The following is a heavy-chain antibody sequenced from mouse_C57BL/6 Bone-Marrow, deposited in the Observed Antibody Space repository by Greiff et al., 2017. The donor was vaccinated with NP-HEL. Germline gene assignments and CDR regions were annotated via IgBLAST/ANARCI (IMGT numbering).Heavy chain of an antibody. D-gene: IGHD2-5*01. CDR1: GYTFTSYW. CDR3: ARGRYSNYDYFDY. CDR2: IDPSDSYT. J-gene: IGHJ2*01. Sequence: QVQLQQPGAELVMPGASVKLSCKASGYTFTSYWMHWVKQRPGQGLEWIGEIDPSDSYTNYNQKFKGKSTLTVDKSSSTAYMQLSSLTSEDSAVYYGARGRYSNYDYFDYWGQGTTLTVSS. V-gene: IGHV1-69*01.